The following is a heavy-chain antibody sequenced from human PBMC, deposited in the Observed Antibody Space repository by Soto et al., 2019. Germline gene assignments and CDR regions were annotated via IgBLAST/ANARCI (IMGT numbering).Heavy chain of an antibody. CDR2: SYWDDDK. J-gene: IGHJ4*02. CDR1: GFSLTTSGVG. CDR3: AHRVLRTVFGLVTTTAIYFDF. V-gene: IGHV2-5*02. D-gene: IGHD3-3*01. Sequence: QITLNESGPTLVKPTQTLTLTCTFSGFSLTTSGVGVGWIRQSPGKAPEWLALSYWDDDKRYSPSLKSRLTITKDTPKNQVVLTMANLDTADTATYYCAHRVLRTVFGLVTTTAIYFDFWGQGTPVAVSS.